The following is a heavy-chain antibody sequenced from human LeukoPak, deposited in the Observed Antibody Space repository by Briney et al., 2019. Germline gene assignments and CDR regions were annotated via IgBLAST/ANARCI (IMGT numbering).Heavy chain of an antibody. V-gene: IGHV3-23*01. Sequence: SSETLSLTCAVYGGSFSGYYWSWVRQAPGKGLEWVSAISGSGGSTYYADSVKGRFTISRDNSKNTLYLQINSLRAEDTAVYYCAKDYYDSSDAFDIWGQGTMVTVSS. CDR2: ISGSGGST. D-gene: IGHD3-22*01. CDR3: AKDYYDSSDAFDI. CDR1: GGSFSGYY. J-gene: IGHJ3*02.